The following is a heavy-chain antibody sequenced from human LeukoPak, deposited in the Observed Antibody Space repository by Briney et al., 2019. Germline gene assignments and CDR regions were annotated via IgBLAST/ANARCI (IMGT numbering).Heavy chain of an antibody. CDR2: IYYSGST. V-gene: IGHV4-59*01. J-gene: IGHJ5*02. CDR3: ARVTASIPTNRFDP. Sequence: PSETLSLTCTVSGGSISSYYWSWIRQPPGKGLEWIGYIYYSGSTNYNPSLKSRVTISVDTSKNQFSLKLSSVTAADTAVYYCARVTASIPTNRFDPWGQGTLVTVSS. CDR1: GGSISSYY. D-gene: IGHD3-3*02.